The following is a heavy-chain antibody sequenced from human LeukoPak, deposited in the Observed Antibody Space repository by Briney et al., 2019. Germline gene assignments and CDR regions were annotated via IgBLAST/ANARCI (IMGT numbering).Heavy chain of an antibody. D-gene: IGHD3-3*01. Sequence: AGGSLRLSCAASGFTFSSYAMSWARQAPGKGLEWVSAISGSGGSTYYADSVKGRFTISRDNSKNTLYLQMNSLRAEDTAVYYCAKLWYYDFWSGPNWFDPWGQGTLVTVSS. J-gene: IGHJ5*02. CDR2: ISGSGGST. CDR1: GFTFSSYA. V-gene: IGHV3-23*01. CDR3: AKLWYYDFWSGPNWFDP.